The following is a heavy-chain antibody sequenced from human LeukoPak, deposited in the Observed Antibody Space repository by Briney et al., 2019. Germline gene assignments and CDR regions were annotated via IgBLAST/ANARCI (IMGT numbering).Heavy chain of an antibody. V-gene: IGHV3-23*01. CDR1: GFTFSNYA. J-gene: IGHJ4*02. Sequence: GGSLRLSCAASGFTFSNYAMNWVRQAPGKGLEWVSLISGSTGSTYYADSVKGRFSISRDNSKNTVYLQMNSLRVEDTAVYYCARGLVSRSNYWGQGTPVTVSS. CDR3: ARGLVSRSNY. D-gene: IGHD6-6*01. CDR2: ISGSTGST.